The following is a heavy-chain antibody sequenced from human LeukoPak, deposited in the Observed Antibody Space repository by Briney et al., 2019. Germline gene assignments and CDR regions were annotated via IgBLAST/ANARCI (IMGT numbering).Heavy chain of an antibody. D-gene: IGHD1-1*01. CDR1: GFTFSDYA. J-gene: IGHJ4*02. CDR3: AKDDKSCLASTGTTDY. V-gene: IGHV3-23*01. Sequence: SGGSLRLSCAASGFTFSDYAMSWVRQAPGKGLEWVSMITGSGGSTYFADSVKGRFTISRDNSKSTLYLQMNSLRAEDTALYYCAKDDKSCLASTGTTDYWGQGTLVTVSS. CDR2: ITGSGGST.